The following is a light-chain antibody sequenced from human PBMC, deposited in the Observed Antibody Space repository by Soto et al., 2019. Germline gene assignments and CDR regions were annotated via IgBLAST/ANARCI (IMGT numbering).Light chain of an antibody. J-gene: IGLJ3*02. V-gene: IGLV2-23*01. CDR2: EGS. Sequence: QSALTQPASVSGSPGQAITISCTGTSSDVGSYNLVSCYQQHPGKAPKLMIYEGSKRPSGVSNRFSGSKSGNTDSLTISGLQAEDEADYYCCSYAGSSTWVFGGGTKLTVL. CDR1: SSDVGSYNL. CDR3: CSYAGSSTWV.